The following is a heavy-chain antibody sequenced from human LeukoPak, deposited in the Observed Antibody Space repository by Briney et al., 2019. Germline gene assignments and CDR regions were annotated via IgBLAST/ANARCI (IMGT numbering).Heavy chain of an antibody. V-gene: IGHV3-74*01. CDR3: ARDRPHNWFDP. CDR1: GFTFSSHW. CDR2: IQTDGSST. Sequence: GSLRLSCAASGFTFSSHWMHWVRQAPGKGLVRVSGIQTDGSSTDYADSVKGRFTISRDNAKSTLYLQMNSLRAEDTAVYYCARDRPHNWFDPWGQGTLVTVSS. J-gene: IGHJ5*02.